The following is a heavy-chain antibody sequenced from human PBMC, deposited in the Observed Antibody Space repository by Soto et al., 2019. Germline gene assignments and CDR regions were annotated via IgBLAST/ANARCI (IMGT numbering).Heavy chain of an antibody. J-gene: IGHJ1*01. CDR2: FIPIFGTL. CDR3: ARFEQRVLH. V-gene: IGHV1-69*01. D-gene: IGHD6-13*01. Sequence: QVQLVQSGAEVKKPGSSVKVSCKASVGTFSNFAISWVRQAPGQGLEWMGGFIPIFGTLNYAQRLQGRLTISADESPSTAYNELSRLRSGDAAVYYCARFEQRVLHWGHGTLVHVSS. CDR1: VGTFSNFA.